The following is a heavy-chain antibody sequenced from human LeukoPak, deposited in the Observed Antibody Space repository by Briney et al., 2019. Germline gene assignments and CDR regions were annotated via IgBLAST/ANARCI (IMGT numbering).Heavy chain of an antibody. CDR1: GCTFSSYA. V-gene: IGHV1-69*04. D-gene: IGHD2-15*01. CDR2: IIPILGIA. Sequence: SVKVSCKASGCTFSSYAISWVRQAPGQGLEWMGRIIPILGIANYAQKFQGRVTITADKSTSTAYMELSSLRSEDTAVYYCARATYCSGGSCYFDYWGQGTLVTVSS. J-gene: IGHJ4*02. CDR3: ARATYCSGGSCYFDY.